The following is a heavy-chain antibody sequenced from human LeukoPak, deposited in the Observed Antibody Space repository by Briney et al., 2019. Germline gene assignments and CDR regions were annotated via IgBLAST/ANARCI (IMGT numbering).Heavy chain of an antibody. CDR1: GGSISSGDYY. J-gene: IGHJ4*02. CDR3: ARVQYYYGSGHDY. V-gene: IGHV4-30-4*08. D-gene: IGHD3-10*01. CDR2: IYYSGST. Sequence: SETLTLTCTVSGGSISSGDYYWSWIRQPPGKGLEWIGYIYYSGSTYYNPSLKSRVTISVDTSKNQFSLKLSSVTAADTAVYYCARVQYYYGSGHDYWGQGTLVTVSS.